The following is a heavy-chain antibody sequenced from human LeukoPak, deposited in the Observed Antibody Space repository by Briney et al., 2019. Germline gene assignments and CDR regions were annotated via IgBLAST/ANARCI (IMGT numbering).Heavy chain of an antibody. Sequence: SETLSLTCTVSGGSISTYCRTWVRQPPGRGLEWIGYIYYSGSTNYNPSLKSRVTISVDTSKNQFSLKLSSVTAADTAVYYCARDGLWFGENYMDVWGKGTTVTVSS. D-gene: IGHD3-10*01. CDR1: GGSISTYC. V-gene: IGHV4-59*01. CDR2: IYYSGST. CDR3: ARDGLWFGENYMDV. J-gene: IGHJ6*03.